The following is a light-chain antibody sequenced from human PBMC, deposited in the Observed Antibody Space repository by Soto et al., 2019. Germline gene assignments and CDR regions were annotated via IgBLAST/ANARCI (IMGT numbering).Light chain of an antibody. J-gene: IGKJ3*01. CDR3: QQLNSYPSFT. V-gene: IGKV1-9*01. CDR1: QGISSY. Sequence: DIQLTQSPSFLSASVGDRVTITCRASQGISSYLAWYQQKPGKAPKLLIYAGSTLQSGVPSRFSGSGSGTEFTLTISSLQPEDFATYYCQQLNSYPSFTFGPGTKVDIK. CDR2: AGS.